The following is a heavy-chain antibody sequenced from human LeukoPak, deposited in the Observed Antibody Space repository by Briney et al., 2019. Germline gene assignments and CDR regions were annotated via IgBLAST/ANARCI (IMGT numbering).Heavy chain of an antibody. J-gene: IGHJ4*02. CDR1: GFTFSSYW. D-gene: IGHD5-12*01. V-gene: IGHV3-74*01. Sequence: GSLRLSCAASGFTFSSYWMHWVRQAPGKGLMWVSRINSDGSITNYADSVKGRFTISRDNAKNTLYLQMNSLRAEDTAVYYCARVRATFSPHFDNWGQGTLVTVSS. CDR2: INSDGSIT. CDR3: ARVRATFSPHFDN.